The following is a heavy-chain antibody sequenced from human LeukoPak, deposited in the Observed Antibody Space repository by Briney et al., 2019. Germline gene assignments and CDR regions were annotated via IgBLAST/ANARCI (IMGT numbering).Heavy chain of an antibody. J-gene: IGHJ5*02. D-gene: IGHD4-23*01. CDR2: INPSGGST. V-gene: IGHV1-46*01. CDR1: GYTFTSYY. CDR3: ARDNSVEDTAWWFDP. Sequence: ASVKVSCKASGYTFTSYYMHWVRQAPGQGLEWMGIINPSGGSTSYAQKFQGRATMTRDMSASTDYMELSSLRSEDTAVYYCARDNSVEDTAWWFDPWGQGTLVTVSS.